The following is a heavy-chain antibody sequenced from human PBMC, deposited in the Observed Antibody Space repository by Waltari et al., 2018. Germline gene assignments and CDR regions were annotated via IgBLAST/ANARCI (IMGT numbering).Heavy chain of an antibody. CDR1: GYTFTTYN. J-gene: IGHJ5*02. CDR2: INPSGGST. CDR3: ARAWGGYLLDP. V-gene: IGHV1-46*01. Sequence: QVQLVQSGAEVKKPGASVKVSCKASGYTFTTYNIHWVRQAPGQGLEWMGIINPSGGSTNYAQKFQGRVTMTKDMSTSTVYMELSSLRSEDTAVYYCARAWGGYLLDPWGQGTLVTVSS. D-gene: IGHD3-3*01.